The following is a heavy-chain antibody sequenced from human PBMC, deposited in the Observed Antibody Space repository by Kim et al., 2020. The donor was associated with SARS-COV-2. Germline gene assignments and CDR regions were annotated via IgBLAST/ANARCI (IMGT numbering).Heavy chain of an antibody. CDR1: GFTFSSYG. V-gene: IGHV3-33*06. CDR2: IWYDGSNK. D-gene: IGHD6-13*01. CDR3: AKDLGIAAAGKTNLSGY. Sequence: GGSLRLSCAASGFTFSSYGMHWVRQAPGKGLEWVAVIWYDGSNKYYADSVKGRFTISRDNSKNTLYLQMNSLRAEDTAVYYCAKDLGIAAAGKTNLSGYWGQGTLVTVSS. J-gene: IGHJ4*02.